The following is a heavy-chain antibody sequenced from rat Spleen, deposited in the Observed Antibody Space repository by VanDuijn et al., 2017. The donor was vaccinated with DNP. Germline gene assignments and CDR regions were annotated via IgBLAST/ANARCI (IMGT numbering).Heavy chain of an antibody. CDR3: ARHGRRVFDY. V-gene: IGHV5-22*01. D-gene: IGHD1-11*01. CDR2: ISYAGGST. J-gene: IGHJ2*01. CDR1: GFTFSDYY. Sequence: EVQLVESGGGLVQPGRSLKLSCAASGFTFSDYYMAWVRQAPTKGLELVAYISYAGGSTYHGDSVKGRFTISRDNAESTLYLQMNRLRSEDMATYFCARHGRRVFDYWGQGVMVTVSS.